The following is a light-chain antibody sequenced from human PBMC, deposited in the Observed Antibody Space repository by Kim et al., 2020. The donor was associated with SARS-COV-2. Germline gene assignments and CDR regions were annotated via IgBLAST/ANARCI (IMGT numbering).Light chain of an antibody. CDR3: QQDYNLPLGT. CDR2: GAS. V-gene: IGKV3D-7*01. Sequence: PGERVTLSCRASQSVSSSYLTWYQQKPGQAPRLLIYGASTRATSIPARFSGSGSGTDFTLTISSLQPEDFAVYYCQQDYNLPLGTFGQGTKVDIK. CDR1: QSVSSSY. J-gene: IGKJ1*01.